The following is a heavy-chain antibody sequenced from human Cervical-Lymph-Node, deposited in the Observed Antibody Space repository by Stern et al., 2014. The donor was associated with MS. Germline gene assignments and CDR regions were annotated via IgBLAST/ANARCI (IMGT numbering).Heavy chain of an antibody. CDR3: ARGGRGVGLEY. CDR1: GFTFSPYA. Sequence: VQMVASGGGLVQPGRSLSLSCVASGFTFSPYAMHWVRQAPGKGLAWVAFVSYDGTQRNATDAVNARFTISRDISKNTLYLHMKSLRDEDTAVYFCARGGRGVGLEYWGQGALVTVSS. V-gene: IGHV3-30-3*01. J-gene: IGHJ4*02. D-gene: IGHD3-10*01. CDR2: VSYDGTQR.